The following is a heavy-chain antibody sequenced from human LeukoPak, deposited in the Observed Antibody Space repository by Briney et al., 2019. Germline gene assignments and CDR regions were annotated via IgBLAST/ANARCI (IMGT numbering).Heavy chain of an antibody. CDR3: ARDGDSGWYFDY. V-gene: IGHV3-21*01. J-gene: IGHJ4*02. D-gene: IGHD6-19*01. Sequence: GGSLRLSCAASGFTFSSYSMNWVRQAPGKGLGWVSSISSSSSYIYYADSVKGRFTISRDNAKNSLYLQMNSLRAEDTAVYYCARDGDSGWYFDYWGQGTLVTVSS. CDR1: GFTFSSYS. CDR2: ISSSSSYI.